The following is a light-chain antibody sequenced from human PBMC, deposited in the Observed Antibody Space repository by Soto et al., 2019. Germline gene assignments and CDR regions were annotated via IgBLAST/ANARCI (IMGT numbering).Light chain of an antibody. CDR3: SSYTVSSTQFV. J-gene: IGLJ1*01. V-gene: IGLV2-14*01. Sequence: QSALTQPASVSGSPGQSITISCTGISSDIGAYKYVSWYQQRPGKAPKVIIYDVNNRPSGVSNRFSASKSGNTASLTISGLQAEDEADYYCSSYTVSSTQFVFGNGTKVTVL. CDR2: DVN. CDR1: SSDIGAYKY.